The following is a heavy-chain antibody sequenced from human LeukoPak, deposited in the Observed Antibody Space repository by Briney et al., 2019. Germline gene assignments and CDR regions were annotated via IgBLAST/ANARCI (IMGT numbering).Heavy chain of an antibody. J-gene: IGHJ4*02. CDR2: ISYDGNNK. V-gene: IGHV3-30-3*01. D-gene: IGHD3/OR15-3a*01. Sequence: PGGSLRLSCAASGFTFSSYAMHWVRPAPGKGLEWVAVISYDGNNKYYADSVKGRFTISRDNFKNTLYLQINSLRAEDTAVFYCARDLGWSFDYWGQGTLVTVSS. CDR3: ARDLGWSFDY. CDR1: GFTFSSYA.